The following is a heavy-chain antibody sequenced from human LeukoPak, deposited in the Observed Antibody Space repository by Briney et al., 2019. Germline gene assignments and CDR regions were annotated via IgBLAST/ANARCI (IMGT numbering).Heavy chain of an antibody. D-gene: IGHD3-16*02. V-gene: IGHV4-38-2*01. CDR3: AGGITFGGVIVPQPFDY. CDR2: IYHSGST. J-gene: IGHJ4*02. Sequence: SETLSLTCAVSGYSISSGYYWGWIRQPPGKGLEWIGSIYHSGSTYYNPPLKSRVTISVDTSKNQFSLKLSSVTAADAAVYYCAGGITFGGVIVPQPFDYWGQGTLVTVSS. CDR1: GYSISSGYY.